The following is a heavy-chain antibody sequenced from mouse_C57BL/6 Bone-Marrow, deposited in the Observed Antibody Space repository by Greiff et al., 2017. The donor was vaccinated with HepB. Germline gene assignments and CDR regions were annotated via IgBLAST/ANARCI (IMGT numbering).Heavy chain of an antibody. CDR2: INPSTGGT. D-gene: IGHD1-1*01. V-gene: IGHV1-42*01. CDR1: GYSFTGYY. J-gene: IGHJ3*01. CDR3: ARSYYYGSSQTEFAY. Sequence: VQLQQSGPGLVKPGASVKISCKASGYSFTGYYMNWVKQSPEKSLEWIGEINPSTGGTTYNQKFKAKATLTVDKSSSTAYMQLKGLTSEDSAVYYCARSYYYGSSQTEFAYWGQGTLVTVSA.